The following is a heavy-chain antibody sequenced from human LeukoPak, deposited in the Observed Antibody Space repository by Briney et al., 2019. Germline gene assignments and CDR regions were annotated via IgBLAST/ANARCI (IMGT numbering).Heavy chain of an antibody. V-gene: IGHV4-34*01. Sequence: PSETLSLTCAVYGGSFSGYYWSWIRQPPGKGLEWIGEINHSGSTNYNPSLKSRVTISVDTSKNQFSLKLCSVTAADTAVYYCARGQHYDSSGYNFDYWGQGTLVTVSS. CDR1: GGSFSGYY. CDR3: ARGQHYDSSGYNFDY. J-gene: IGHJ4*02. D-gene: IGHD3-22*01. CDR2: INHSGST.